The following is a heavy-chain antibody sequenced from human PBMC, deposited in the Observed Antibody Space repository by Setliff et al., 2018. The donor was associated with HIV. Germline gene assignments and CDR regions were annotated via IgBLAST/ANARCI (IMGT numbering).Heavy chain of an antibody. D-gene: IGHD4-17*01. CDR2: LSATGSS. V-gene: IGHV4-61*09. Sequence: SETLSLTCNVSGGSISSGNCYWSWIRQPAGKGLEWIGHLSATGSSKYNPSLKSRVTISVGTSKNQFSLKVRSVIAADTAVYYCAREGDYADFEYWGQGTLVTVSS. CDR1: GGSISSGNCY. J-gene: IGHJ4*02. CDR3: AREGDYADFEY.